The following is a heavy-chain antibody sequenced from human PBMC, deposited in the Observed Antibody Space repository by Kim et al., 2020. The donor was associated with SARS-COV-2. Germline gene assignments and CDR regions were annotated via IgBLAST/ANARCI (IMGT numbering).Heavy chain of an antibody. Sequence: GGSLRLSCAASGFTVSSNYMSWVRQAPGKGLEWVSVIYSGGSTYYADSVKGRFTISRDNSKNTLYLQMNSLRAEDTAVYYCARGDSGWGGGTFDYWGQGTLVTVSS. D-gene: IGHD6-19*01. CDR3: ARGDSGWGGGTFDY. J-gene: IGHJ4*02. CDR2: IYSGGST. CDR1: GFTVSSNY. V-gene: IGHV3-66*01.